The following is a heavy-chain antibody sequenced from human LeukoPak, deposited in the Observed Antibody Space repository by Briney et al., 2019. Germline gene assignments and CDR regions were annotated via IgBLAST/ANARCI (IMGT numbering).Heavy chain of an antibody. CDR2: ISSSSSYI. D-gene: IGHD6-13*01. CDR3: AREGGIAALWYYYMDV. V-gene: IGHV3-21*01. J-gene: IGHJ6*03. Sequence: GGSLRLSCAASGFTFSSYSMNWVRQAPGKGLECVSSISSSSSYIYYADSVKGRFTISRDNAKNSLYLQMNSLRAEDTAVYYCAREGGIAALWYYYMDVWGKGTAVTVSS. CDR1: GFTFSSYS.